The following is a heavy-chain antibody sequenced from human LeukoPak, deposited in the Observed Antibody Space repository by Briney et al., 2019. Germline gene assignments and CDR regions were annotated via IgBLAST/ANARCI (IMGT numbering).Heavy chain of an antibody. CDR2: IYYSGTT. D-gene: IGHD5-18*01. CDR3: ARVKGYSYGFEVY. V-gene: IGHV4-31*03. Sequence: SQTQSLPCTVSGGSISGGGYYWSWIRQHPGKGLEWIGYIYYSGTTYYNPSLKSRVTISVDTSNNQFSLNQSSVTAADTAVYYCARVKGYSYGFEVYWPRRTLVTVSS. CDR1: GGSISGGGYY. J-gene: IGHJ4*02.